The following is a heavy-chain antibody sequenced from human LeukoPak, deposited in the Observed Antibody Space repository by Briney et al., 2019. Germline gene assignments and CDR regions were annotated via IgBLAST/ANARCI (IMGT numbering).Heavy chain of an antibody. D-gene: IGHD3-10*01. Sequence: SQTLSLTCTVSGDAITSGGFSWNWIRQPPGKGLEWIGCIYDRGPAYYNPSLKSRFTISVDRPKNQFFLKVTSLTAADTAVYYCARSRQASGFFNSWGQGTLVAVSS. CDR1: GDAITSGGFS. CDR2: IYDRGPA. CDR3: ARSRQASGFFNS. V-gene: IGHV4-30-2*01. J-gene: IGHJ5*01.